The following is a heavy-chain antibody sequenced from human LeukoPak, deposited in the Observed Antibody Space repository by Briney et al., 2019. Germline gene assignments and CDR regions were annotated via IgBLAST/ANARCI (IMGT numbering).Heavy chain of an antibody. CDR2: IWYDGSNK. D-gene: IGHD5-12*01. Sequence: GRSLRLSCAASGFTFSSYGMHWVRQAPGKGLEWVAVIWYDGSNKYYADSVKGRFTISRENSKNTLYLQMNSLRAEDTAVYYCAREAASGYYIDYWGQGTLVTVSS. V-gene: IGHV3-33*01. CDR1: GFTFSSYG. CDR3: AREAASGYYIDY. J-gene: IGHJ4*02.